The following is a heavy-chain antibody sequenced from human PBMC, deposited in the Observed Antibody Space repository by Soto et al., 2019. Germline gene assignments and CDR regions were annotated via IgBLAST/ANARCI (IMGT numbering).Heavy chain of an antibody. CDR1: GFIFSDYA. V-gene: IGHV3-30*09. CDR3: AKARHSTSWYGLEADF. J-gene: IGHJ4*02. Sequence: QVQLVESGGGVVQPGRSLRLSCAASGFIFSDYAMHWVRQALGKGLEWVAVISYGGDNKYYADSVRGRFAISRDNLKNTLDLQMNSLNPEDTAVYHCAKARHSTSWYGLEADFWGQGTLVTVSS. D-gene: IGHD6-13*01. CDR2: ISYGGDNK.